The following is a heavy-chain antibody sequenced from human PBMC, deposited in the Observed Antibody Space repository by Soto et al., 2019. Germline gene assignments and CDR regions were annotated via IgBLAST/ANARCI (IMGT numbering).Heavy chain of an antibody. CDR1: GGTFSIYA. D-gene: IGHD4-17*01. V-gene: IGHV1-69*13. Sequence: GASVKVSCKASGGTFSIYAISWVRRAAGQGLEWMGGIIPIFGTANYAQKFQGRVTITADESTSTAYMELSSLRSEDTAVYYCARGSNGDYSPNWFDPWGQGTLVTVSS. J-gene: IGHJ5*02. CDR2: IIPIFGTA. CDR3: ARGSNGDYSPNWFDP.